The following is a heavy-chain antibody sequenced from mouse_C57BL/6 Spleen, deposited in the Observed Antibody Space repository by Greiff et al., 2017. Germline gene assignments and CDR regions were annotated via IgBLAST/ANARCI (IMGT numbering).Heavy chain of an antibody. CDR3: ATITSVVGGAMDY. J-gene: IGHJ4*01. V-gene: IGHV14-2*01. CDR1: GFNFNDYY. D-gene: IGHD1-1*01. CDR2: IDPEAGET. Sequence: EVQLQQSGAELVKPGASVKLSCTASGFNFNDYYMNWVKQRTEQGLEWIGRIDPEAGETKYAPKFQGKATLTADTSSNTAYLQLSILTSEDTAVYYCATITSVVGGAMDYGGQGTSVTVSS.